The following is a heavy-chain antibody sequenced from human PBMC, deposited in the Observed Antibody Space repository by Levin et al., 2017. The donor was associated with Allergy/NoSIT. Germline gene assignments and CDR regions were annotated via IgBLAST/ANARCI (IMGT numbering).Heavy chain of an antibody. CDR3: ARYQYYYDSSGYSYYFDY. CDR2: INPKSGGT. CDR1: GYTFTGYY. Sequence: GESLKISCKASGYTFTGYYMHWVRQAPGQGLEWMGWINPKSGGTNYAQKFQGRVTMTRDTSISTAYMELSRLRSDDTAVYYCARYQYYYDSSGYSYYFDYWGQGTLVTVSS. D-gene: IGHD3-22*01. J-gene: IGHJ4*02. V-gene: IGHV1-2*02.